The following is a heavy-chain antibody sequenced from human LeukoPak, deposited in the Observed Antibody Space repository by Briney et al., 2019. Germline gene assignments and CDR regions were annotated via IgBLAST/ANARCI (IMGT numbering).Heavy chain of an antibody. J-gene: IGHJ4*02. V-gene: IGHV3-21*01. D-gene: IGHD5-24*01. CDR2: ISSTSTYI. CDR3: ARSSGWLQDY. CDR1: GFTFSSYA. Sequence: GGSLRLSCAASGFTFSSYAMNWVRQAPGTGLEWVSSISSTSTYIYYADSVKGRFTTSRDNAKNSLYLQMNSLRAEDTAVYYCARSSGWLQDYWGQGTLVTVSP.